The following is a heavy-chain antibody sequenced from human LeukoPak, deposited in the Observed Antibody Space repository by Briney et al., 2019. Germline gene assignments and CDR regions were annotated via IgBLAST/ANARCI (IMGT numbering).Heavy chain of an antibody. Sequence: ASVKVSCKASVYTFTHYYMYWVRQAPGQGLEWMGWVNPDSGGTNYAQKFQGRVTMTRDTSISTAYMELSRLKYDDTAVYFCARDYGGNSPYFDYWGQGTLVTVSS. CDR2: VNPDSGGT. J-gene: IGHJ4*02. V-gene: IGHV1-2*02. D-gene: IGHD4-23*01. CDR3: ARDYGGNSPYFDY. CDR1: VYTFTHYY.